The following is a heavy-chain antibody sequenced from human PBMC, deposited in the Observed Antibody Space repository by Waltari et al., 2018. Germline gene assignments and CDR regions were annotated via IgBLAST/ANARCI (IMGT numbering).Heavy chain of an antibody. CDR2: IIPIFGTA. Sequence: QVQLVQSGAEVKKPGSSVKVSCKASGGTFSSYAISWVRQAPGQGLEWMGRIIPIFGTANYAQKFQGRVTSTADKSTSTAYMELSSLRSEDTAVYYCARLRGYSGYGELYYYYGMDVWGQGTTVTVSS. J-gene: IGHJ6*02. CDR3: ARLRGYSGYGELYYYYGMDV. D-gene: IGHD5-12*01. V-gene: IGHV1-69*13. CDR1: GGTFSSYA.